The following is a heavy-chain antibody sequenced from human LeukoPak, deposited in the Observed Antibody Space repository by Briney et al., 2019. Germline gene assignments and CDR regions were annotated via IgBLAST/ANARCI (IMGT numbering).Heavy chain of an antibody. CDR3: AKVPRDSDCY. D-gene: IGHD2-21*02. V-gene: IGHV3-7*03. Sequence: GESLRLSCAVSGGTFSAYWMAWVRQSPGKGLEWVAEMNEDGSVKYYVDSMKGRFTISRDNAKNSLYLQMNSLGAEDTAVYYCAKVPRDSDCYWGQGTLVTVSS. J-gene: IGHJ4*02. CDR1: GGTFSAYW. CDR2: MNEDGSVK.